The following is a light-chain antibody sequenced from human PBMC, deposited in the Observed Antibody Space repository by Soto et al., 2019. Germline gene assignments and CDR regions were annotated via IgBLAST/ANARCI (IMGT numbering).Light chain of an antibody. V-gene: IGLV8-61*01. CDR1: SGSVSTSYY. Sequence: QAVVTQEPSFSVSPGGTVTLTCGLSSGSVSTSYYPSWYQQTPGQAPRTLIYSTNSRSSGVPDRFSGSILGNKAALTITGAQADDESDYYCVLYMGSGISAFGGGTHLTVL. CDR2: STN. CDR3: VLYMGSGISA. J-gene: IGLJ7*01.